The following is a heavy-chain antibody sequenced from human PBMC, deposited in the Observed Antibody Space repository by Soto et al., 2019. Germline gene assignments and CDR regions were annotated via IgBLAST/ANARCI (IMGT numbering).Heavy chain of an antibody. V-gene: IGHV3-48*01. D-gene: IGHD3-22*01. Sequence: QPGGSLRLSCAASGFTFSTYSMNWVRQAPGKGLEWVSYISSIISTFFYTDSVKGRFTVSRDNAKNSLFLQMNSLRAEDTVFYYCARPTYYYDSSGPPAYWGQGTLVTVSS. CDR1: GFTFSTYS. J-gene: IGHJ4*02. CDR2: ISSIISTF. CDR3: ARPTYYYDSSGPPAY.